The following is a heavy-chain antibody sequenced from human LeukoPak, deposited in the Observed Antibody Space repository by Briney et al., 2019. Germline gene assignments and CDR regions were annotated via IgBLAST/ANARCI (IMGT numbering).Heavy chain of an antibody. CDR3: AMGLAWKLDY. CDR1: GDSINNNKW. D-gene: IGHD4-23*01. J-gene: IGHJ4*02. Sequence: SETLSLTCAVSGDSINNNKWWSWVRQSPGKGLEWIGEIYHSGSTNYNPSLKSRVTISVDNSKNQFSLKLSSVIAADTAVYYCAMGLAWKLDYWDQGTLVTVSS. V-gene: IGHV4-4*02. CDR2: IYHSGST.